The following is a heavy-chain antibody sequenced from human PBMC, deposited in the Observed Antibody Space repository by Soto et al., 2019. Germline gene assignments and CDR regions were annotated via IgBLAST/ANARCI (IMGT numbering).Heavy chain of an antibody. D-gene: IGHD2-2*01. CDR2: INPETGGT. J-gene: IGHJ6*02. CDR3: ARERYQVISDGMDV. Sequence: ASVKVSCKASGYTFTGYYVHWVREAPGQGLEWMGWINPETGGTSYAQKFQGRVTLSRDTSINTAYLEVSRLRFDDAAVYFCARERYQVISDGMDVWGQGTTVSVSS. CDR1: GYTFTGYY. V-gene: IGHV1-2*02.